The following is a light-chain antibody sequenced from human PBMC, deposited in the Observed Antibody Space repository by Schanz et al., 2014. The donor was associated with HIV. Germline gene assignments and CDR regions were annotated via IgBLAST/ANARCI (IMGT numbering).Light chain of an antibody. Sequence: IQLTQSPSSLSASVGDRVTVTCRASQDISTYLAWYQQKPGKAPKLLIYAASTLQSGVPSRFSGSGSGTEFTLTISSLQPDDFATYYCQQYNTYATFGQGTKVEIK. CDR3: QQYNTYAT. CDR2: AAS. CDR1: QDISTY. J-gene: IGKJ1*01. V-gene: IGKV1-9*01.